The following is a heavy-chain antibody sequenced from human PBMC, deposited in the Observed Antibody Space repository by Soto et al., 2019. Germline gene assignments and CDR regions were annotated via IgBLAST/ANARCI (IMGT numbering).Heavy chain of an antibody. Sequence: QVQLVQSGAEVKKPGSSVKVSCKASGGTFSSYAINWVRQAPGQGLEWMGGIIPIFGTANYAQKYQARVTITADESTRTAYIEVSSLRSEDTAVYYCAREASEHRGWYVYWGQGTLVTVSS. CDR2: IIPIFGTA. CDR1: GGTFSSYA. CDR3: AREASEHRGWYVY. V-gene: IGHV1-69*01. D-gene: IGHD6-19*01. J-gene: IGHJ4*02.